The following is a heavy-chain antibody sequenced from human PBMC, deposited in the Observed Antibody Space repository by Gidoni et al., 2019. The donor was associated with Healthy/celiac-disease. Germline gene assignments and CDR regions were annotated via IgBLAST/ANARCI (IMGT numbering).Heavy chain of an antibody. V-gene: IGHV3-33*01. CDR1: GFTFSSYG. Sequence: QVQLVESGGGVVQPGRSLRLSCAASGFTFSSYGLHWVRQAPGKGLEWLAVIWYDGSNKYYADSVKGRFTISRDNSKNTLYLQMNSLRAEDTAVYYCARAQGIFGVVSPYYYYGMDVWGQGTTVTVSS. J-gene: IGHJ6*02. D-gene: IGHD3-3*01. CDR2: IWYDGSNK. CDR3: ARAQGIFGVVSPYYYYGMDV.